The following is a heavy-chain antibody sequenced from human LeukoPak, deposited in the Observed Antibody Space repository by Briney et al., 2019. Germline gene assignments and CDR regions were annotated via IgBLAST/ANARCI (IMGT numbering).Heavy chain of an antibody. CDR3: VRGNSGSYWSDSYYYTDV. CDR1: GGTFNAYY. CDR2: CNHRGIA. D-gene: IGHD1-26*01. J-gene: IGHJ6*03. Sequence: SETLSLTCAVHGGTFNAYYWSWVRQSPGKGLQWIGECNHRGIAHYSPSLKSRVTISIDTSRSQVSLTLSSVTAADTAVYFCVRGNSGSYWSDSYYYTDVWGKGTTVTVSS. V-gene: IGHV4-34*01.